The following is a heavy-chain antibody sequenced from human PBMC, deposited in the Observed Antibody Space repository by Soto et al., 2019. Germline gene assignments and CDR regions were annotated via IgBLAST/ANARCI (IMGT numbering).Heavy chain of an antibody. J-gene: IGHJ3*02. D-gene: IGHD2-2*01. CDR1: GYTFTSYY. Sequence: QVQLVQSGAEVKKPGASVKVSCKASGYTFTSYYMHWVRQAPGQGLEWMGIINPSGGSTSYAQKLQGRATMTRDTPTSTVYRELSSLSSEDTAVYYCARGGGGGYCSSTSCYGAFDIWGQGTMVTVSS. CDR3: ARGGGGGYCSSTSCYGAFDI. CDR2: INPSGGST. V-gene: IGHV1-46*01.